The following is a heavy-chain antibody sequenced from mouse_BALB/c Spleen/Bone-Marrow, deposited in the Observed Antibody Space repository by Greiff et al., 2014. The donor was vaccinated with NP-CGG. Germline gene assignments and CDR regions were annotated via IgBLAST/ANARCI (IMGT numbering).Heavy chain of an antibody. CDR2: ISSGGSYT. Sequence: VQLKDSGGGLVKPGGSLKLSCAASGFTFSSYAMSWVRQTPEKRLEWVATISSGGSYTYYPDSVKGRFTISRDNAKNTLYLQMSSLRSEDTAMYYCARHITTVVADYWGQGTTLTVSS. CDR3: ARHITTVVADY. D-gene: IGHD1-1*01. CDR1: GFTFSSYA. V-gene: IGHV5-9-3*01. J-gene: IGHJ2*01.